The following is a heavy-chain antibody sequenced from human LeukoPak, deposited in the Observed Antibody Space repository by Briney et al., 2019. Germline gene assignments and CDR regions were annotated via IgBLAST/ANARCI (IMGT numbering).Heavy chain of an antibody. Sequence: GGSLRLSCAASGFTVSSNYMTWVREAPGKGLEWVSIIYSGGSTYYADSVKGRFTISRDSSKNMLYLQRNSLRAEDTAVYYCVLTPGLGYWGQGTLVTVSS. CDR3: VLTPGLGY. D-gene: IGHD7-27*01. J-gene: IGHJ4*02. CDR1: GFTVSSNY. V-gene: IGHV3-53*01. CDR2: IYSGGST.